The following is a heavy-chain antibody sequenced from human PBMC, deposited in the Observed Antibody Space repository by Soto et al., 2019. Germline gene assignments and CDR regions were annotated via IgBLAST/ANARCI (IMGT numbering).Heavy chain of an antibody. D-gene: IGHD6-19*01. CDR1: GDSIGGSSYY. V-gene: IGHV4-39*01. CDR3: ARHVAVAGPFDY. CDR2: VVYSVRT. J-gene: IGHJ4*02. Sequence: CNPSGDSIGGSSYYCVWIRHSPGKGLELIGNVVYSVRTNSNPSLNSRVTISLDRSKNKXXXXLXSXTXAXTAVYFCARHVAVAGPFDYWGQGTLVTVSS.